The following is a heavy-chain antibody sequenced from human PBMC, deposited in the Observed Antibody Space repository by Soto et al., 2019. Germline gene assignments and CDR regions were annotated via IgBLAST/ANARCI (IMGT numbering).Heavy chain of an antibody. CDR3: ARSLITMVPEDD. CDR1: GGSISSSSYY. J-gene: IGHJ4*02. V-gene: IGHV4-39*01. CDR2: IYYSGST. Sequence: SETLSLTCTVSGGSISSSSYYWGWIRQPPGKGLEWIGSIYYSGSTYYNPSLKSRVTISVDTSKNQFSLKLSSVTAADTAVYYCARSLITMVPEDDWGKGTLVTVYS. D-gene: IGHD3-10*01.